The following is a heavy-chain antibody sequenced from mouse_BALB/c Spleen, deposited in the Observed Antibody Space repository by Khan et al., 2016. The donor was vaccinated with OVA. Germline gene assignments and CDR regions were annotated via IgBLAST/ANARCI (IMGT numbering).Heavy chain of an antibody. CDR1: GYSIPTDYA. J-gene: IGHJ2*01. D-gene: IGHD1-1*01. CDR3: ARVYGGDFDY. Sequence: EVQLQESGPGLVKPSQSLSLTCTVTGYSIPTDYAWNWIRQFPGNKLEWMGFISYSGNTKYNPSLKSRISITRDTSKNQFFLQLKSVTTEDTARYYCARVYGGDFDYWGQGTTLTVSS. CDR2: ISYSGNT. V-gene: IGHV3-2*02.